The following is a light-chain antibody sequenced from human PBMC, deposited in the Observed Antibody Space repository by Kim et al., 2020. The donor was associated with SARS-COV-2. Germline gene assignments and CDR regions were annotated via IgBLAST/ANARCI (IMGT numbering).Light chain of an antibody. CDR3: QQNDAFPIT. CDR1: QVIRKF. V-gene: IGKV1-33*01. CDR2: DVS. J-gene: IGKJ5*01. Sequence: ASVGDRVTNSCQATQVIRKFLNWYQQRPGKAPQLLIYDVSNLQTGVPSRFSGSGYGTEFTLTISSLQPEDFATYYCQQNDAFPITFGQGTRLEIK.